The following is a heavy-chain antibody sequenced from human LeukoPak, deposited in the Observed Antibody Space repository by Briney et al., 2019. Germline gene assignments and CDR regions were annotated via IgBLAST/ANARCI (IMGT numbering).Heavy chain of an antibody. J-gene: IGHJ4*02. CDR2: ISYDGSNK. D-gene: IGHD3-10*01. CDR1: GFTFSSYT. Sequence: GGSLRLSCAASGFTFSSYTIHWVRQAPGKGLEWVAAISYDGSNKYYADSVKGRFTISRDNSKNTPYLQMNSLRAEDTAVYYCARGGFGEGNYSDYWGQGTLATVSS. CDR3: ARGGFGEGNYSDY. V-gene: IGHV3-30*04.